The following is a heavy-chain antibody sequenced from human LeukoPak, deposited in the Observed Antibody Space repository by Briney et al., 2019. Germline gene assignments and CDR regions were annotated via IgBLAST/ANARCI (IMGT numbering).Heavy chain of an antibody. V-gene: IGHV4-59*01. Sequence: PSETLSLTCTASGYSISSYYWSWIRQPPGKGLEWIGYIYYSGSTNYNPSLKSRVTISVDTSKNQFSLKLSSVTAADTAVYYCARTTEGGYTYDYFYYYYMDVWGKGTTVTISS. CDR1: GYSISSYY. CDR2: IYYSGST. CDR3: ARTTEGGYTYDYFYYYYMDV. J-gene: IGHJ6*03. D-gene: IGHD5-18*01.